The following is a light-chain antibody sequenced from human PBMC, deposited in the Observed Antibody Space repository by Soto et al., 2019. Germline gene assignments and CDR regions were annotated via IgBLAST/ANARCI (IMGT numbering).Light chain of an antibody. CDR1: QNVGDW. J-gene: IGKJ4*01. V-gene: IGKV1-12*01. CDR2: AAS. Sequence: DIQMTQSPASLSASVGDRVTISCRAGQNVGDWLAWYQQTPGKAPKLLIYAASRLQTGVPSRFSGGGSGTDVTLTISSLQPEDFATYYCQQSNTFPLTFGGGTKVEIK. CDR3: QQSNTFPLT.